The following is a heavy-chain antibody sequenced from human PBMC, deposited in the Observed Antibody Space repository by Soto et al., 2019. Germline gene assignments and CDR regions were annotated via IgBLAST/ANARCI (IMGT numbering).Heavy chain of an antibody. J-gene: IGHJ6*02. V-gene: IGHV1-69*08. CDR2: IIPILGIA. CDR1: GGTFSSYT. Sequence: QVQLVQSGAEVKKPGSSVKVSCNASGGTFSSYTIRWVRQAPGQGLEWMGRIIPILGIANYAQKFQGRVTITAAKSTTTAYMELSSLRSEDTAVYYCARDFPTYGMDVWGQGTTVTVSS. CDR3: ARDFPTYGMDV.